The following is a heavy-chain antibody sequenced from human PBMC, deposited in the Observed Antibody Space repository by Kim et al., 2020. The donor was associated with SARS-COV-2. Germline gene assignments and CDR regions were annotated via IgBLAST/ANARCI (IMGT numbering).Heavy chain of an antibody. J-gene: IGHJ4*02. Sequence: YSQKFQGRVTITRDTSASTAYMELSRLRSEDTAVYYCAREGIAVAGTFDYWGQGTLVTVSS. D-gene: IGHD6-19*01. V-gene: IGHV1-3*01. CDR3: AREGIAVAGTFDY.